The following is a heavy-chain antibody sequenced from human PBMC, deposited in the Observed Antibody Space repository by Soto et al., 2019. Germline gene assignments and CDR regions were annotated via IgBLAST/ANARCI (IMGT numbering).Heavy chain of an antibody. D-gene: IGHD2-15*01. CDR3: ARDGRRRETKVVDPTFEY. CDR2: IGTAGDT. CDR1: GFTFSSYD. Sequence: GGSLRLSCAASGFTFSSYDMHWVRQATGKGLEWVSAIGTAGDTYYPGSVKGRFTISRENAKNSLYLQMNSLRAGDTAVYYCARDGRRRETKVVDPTFEYWGQGTLVTVSS. J-gene: IGHJ4*02. V-gene: IGHV3-13*01.